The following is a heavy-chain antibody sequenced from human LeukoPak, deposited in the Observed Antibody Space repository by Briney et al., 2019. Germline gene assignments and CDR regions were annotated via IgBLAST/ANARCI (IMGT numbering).Heavy chain of an antibody. CDR2: ISSSSSYI. CDR1: GFTFSSYS. V-gene: IGHV3-21*01. J-gene: IGHJ4*02. CDR3: ARGYYGSGSYYISYYFDY. D-gene: IGHD3-10*01. Sequence: GGSLRLSCAASGFTFSSYSMNWVRQAPGKGLEWVSSISSSSSYIYYADSVKGRFTISRDNAKNSLYLQMNSLRAEDTAVYYCARGYYGSGSYYISYYFDYWGQGTLVTVSS.